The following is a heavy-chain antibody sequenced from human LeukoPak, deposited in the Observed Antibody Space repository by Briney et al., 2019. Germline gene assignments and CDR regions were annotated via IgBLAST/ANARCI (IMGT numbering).Heavy chain of an antibody. Sequence: PSETLSLTCSVSGDSISSFYWNWIRQSPGRGLEWIGNIHYSGSSIYNPSLRSRVTMSIDTSKKQFFLKLRSVTAADTAVYYCAREGRDADPRVSDYWGQGTLVTVSS. CDR3: AREGRDADPRVSDY. CDR2: IHYSGSS. D-gene: IGHD6-6*01. CDR1: GDSISSFY. V-gene: IGHV4-59*12. J-gene: IGHJ4*02.